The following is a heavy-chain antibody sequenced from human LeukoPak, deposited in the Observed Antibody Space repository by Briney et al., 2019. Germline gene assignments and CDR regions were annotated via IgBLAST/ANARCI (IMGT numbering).Heavy chain of an antibody. CDR2: IYYSGST. Sequence: TLSLTCTVSGGSISSYYWSWIRQPPGKGLEWIGYIYYSGSTNYNPSLTSRVTISVDTSKNQFSLKLSSVTAADTAVYYCARVVFGYYDILTGYYRDWGQGTLVTVSS. D-gene: IGHD3-9*01. V-gene: IGHV4-59*01. CDR3: ARVVFGYYDILTGYYRD. J-gene: IGHJ4*02. CDR1: GGSISSYY.